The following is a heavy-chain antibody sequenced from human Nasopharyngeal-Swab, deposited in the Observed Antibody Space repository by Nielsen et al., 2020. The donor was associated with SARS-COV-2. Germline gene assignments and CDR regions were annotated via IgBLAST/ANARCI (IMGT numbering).Heavy chain of an antibody. D-gene: IGHD3-10*01. Sequence: GESLKISCKGSGYSFTSYWISWVRQMLGKGLEWLGRIDPSDSYTNYSPSFQGHVTISADKSISTAYLQWSSLKASDTAMYYCAASRGPGSYYYGSGDQSMDVWGQGTTVTVSS. V-gene: IGHV5-10-1*01. CDR2: IDPSDSYT. J-gene: IGHJ6*02. CDR1: GYSFTSYW. CDR3: AASRGPGSYYYGSGDQSMDV.